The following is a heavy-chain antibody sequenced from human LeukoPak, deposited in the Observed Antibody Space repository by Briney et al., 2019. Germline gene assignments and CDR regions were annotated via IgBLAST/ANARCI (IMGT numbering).Heavy chain of an antibody. CDR1: GGSISSGGYY. Sequence: SETLSLTCSVSGGSISSGGYYWSWIRQHPGKGLEWIGYSYYSGSTYYNPSLKSRVTISVDTSKNQFSLKLSSVTAADTAVYSCARGGGGGSYYRGSAYYFDYWGQGTLVTVSS. J-gene: IGHJ4*02. CDR3: ARGGGGGSYYRGSAYYFDY. V-gene: IGHV4-31*03. D-gene: IGHD1-26*01. CDR2: SYYSGST.